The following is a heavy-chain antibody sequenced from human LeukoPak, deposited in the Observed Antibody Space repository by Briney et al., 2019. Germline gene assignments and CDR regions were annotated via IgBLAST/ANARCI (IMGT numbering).Heavy chain of an antibody. D-gene: IGHD3-9*01. Sequence: ASVKVSCKASGYTFTGYYMHWVRQAPGQGLEWMGWINPNSGGTNYAQKFQGRVTMTRDTSISTAYMELSRLRSDDTAVYYCARYDILTGYYGDWGQGTLVTVSS. J-gene: IGHJ4*02. V-gene: IGHV1-2*02. CDR1: GYTFTGYY. CDR3: ARYDILTGYYGD. CDR2: INPNSGGT.